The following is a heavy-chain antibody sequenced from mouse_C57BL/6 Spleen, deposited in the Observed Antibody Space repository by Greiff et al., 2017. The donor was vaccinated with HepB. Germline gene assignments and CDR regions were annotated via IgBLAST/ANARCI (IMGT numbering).Heavy chain of an antibody. D-gene: IGHD1-1*01. J-gene: IGHJ2*01. CDR1: GYTFTSYW. CDR3: ARGTTVPDY. CDR2: IYPGSGST. V-gene: IGHV1-55*01. Sequence: QVQLKESGAELVKPGASVKMSCKASGYTFTSYWITWVKQRPGQGLEWIGDIYPGSGSTNYNEKFKSKATLTVDTSSSTAYMQLSSLTSEDSAVYYCARGTTVPDYWGQGTTLTVSS.